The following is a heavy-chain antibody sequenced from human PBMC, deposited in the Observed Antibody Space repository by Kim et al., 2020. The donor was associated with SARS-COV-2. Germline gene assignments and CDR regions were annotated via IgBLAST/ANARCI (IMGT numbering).Heavy chain of an antibody. D-gene: IGHD1-26*01. Sequence: SGPTLVHPTQTLTLTCTFSGFSLRTSGMCVSWIRQPPGKALEWLALIDWDDDKYYSTSLKTRLTISKDTSKNQVVLTMTNMDPVDTATYYCARINGGVGATNPPRYGMDVCGQGTTVTVSS. V-gene: IGHV2-70*01. CDR3: ARINGGVGATNPPRYGMDV. CDR2: IDWDDDK. J-gene: IGHJ6*02. CDR1: GFSLRTSGMC.